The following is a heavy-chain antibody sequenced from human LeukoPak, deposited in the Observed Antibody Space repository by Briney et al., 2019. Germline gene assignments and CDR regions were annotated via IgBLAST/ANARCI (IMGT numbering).Heavy chain of an antibody. D-gene: IGHD3-22*01. J-gene: IGHJ3*02. CDR3: ARYLDSSGYYDAFDI. Sequence: GESLKISCKGSGYSFTSYWIGWGRQMPGKGLEWMGIIYPGDSYTRYSPSFQGQVTISADKSISTAYLQWSSLKASDTAMYYCARYLDSSGYYDAFDIWGQGTMVTVSS. CDR2: IYPGDSYT. V-gene: IGHV5-51*01. CDR1: GYSFTSYW.